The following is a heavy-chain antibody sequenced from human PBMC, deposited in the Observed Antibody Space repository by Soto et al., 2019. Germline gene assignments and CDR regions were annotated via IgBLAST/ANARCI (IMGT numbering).Heavy chain of an antibody. CDR3: AKGSHYYYYYMDV. CDR2: ISGSGGST. CDR1: GFTFSSYA. J-gene: IGHJ6*03. Sequence: SLRLSCAASGFTFSSYAMSWVRQAPGKGLEWVSAISGSGGSTYYADSVKGRFTISRDNSKNTLYLQMNSLRAEDTAVYYCAKGSHYYYYYMDVWGKGTTVTVSS. V-gene: IGHV3-23*01.